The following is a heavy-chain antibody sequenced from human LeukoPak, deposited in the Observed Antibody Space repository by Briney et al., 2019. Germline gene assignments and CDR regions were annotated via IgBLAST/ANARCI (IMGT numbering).Heavy chain of an antibody. CDR3: ARMVPEYYDFWSGPVIPLGVDP. CDR2: IYYSGST. V-gene: IGHV4-31*03. J-gene: IGHJ5*02. D-gene: IGHD3-3*01. CDR1: GGSISSGGYY. Sequence: SETLSLTCTVSGGSISSGGYYWSWIRQHPGKGLEWIGYIYYSGSTYYNPSLKSRVTISVDTSKNQFSLKLSSVTAADTAVYYCARMVPEYYDFWSGPVIPLGVDPWGQGTLVTVSS.